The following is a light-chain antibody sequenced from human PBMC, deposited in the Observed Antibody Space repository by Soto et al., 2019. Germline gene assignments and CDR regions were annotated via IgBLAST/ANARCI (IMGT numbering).Light chain of an antibody. CDR1: QDIRKY. J-gene: IGKJ3*01. CDR2: GAY. Sequence: DIQMTQSPSSLSASVGDRVTITCQASQDIRKYLNWYQQKPGSAPKLLIYGAYNLETGVPSRFSGSGYGTDFTFTISSLQPEDIATYYCQHYDHLPPFTFGPGTKVAIK. CDR3: QHYDHLPPFT. V-gene: IGKV1-33*01.